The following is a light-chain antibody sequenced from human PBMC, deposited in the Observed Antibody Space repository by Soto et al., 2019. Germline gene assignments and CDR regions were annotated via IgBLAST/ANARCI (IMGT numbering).Light chain of an antibody. CDR1: QSVIFVSNNKNF. J-gene: IGKJ1*01. Sequence: VLTQSPDSLAVSLGGRATIHCRSNQSVIFVSNNKNFLAWYQQKPGQPPKLFLNWASTRESGVPDRFIGGGSGTEFTLTISSLHAEDVAVYYCQQFFHAPTFGQGTKVYIK. CDR2: WAS. V-gene: IGKV4-1*01. CDR3: QQFFHAPT.